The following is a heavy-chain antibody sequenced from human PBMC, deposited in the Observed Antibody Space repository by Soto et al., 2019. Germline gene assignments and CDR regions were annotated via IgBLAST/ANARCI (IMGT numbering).Heavy chain of an antibody. Sequence: AGGSLRLSCAASGFTFSSYAMSWVRQAPGKGLEWVSAISGSGGSTYYADSVKGRFTISRDNSKNTLYLQMNSLRAEDTAVYYCAKDRYYYDSSGYSAPDYWGQGTLVTVSS. D-gene: IGHD3-22*01. CDR1: GFTFSSYA. V-gene: IGHV3-23*01. CDR3: AKDRYYYDSSGYSAPDY. CDR2: ISGSGGST. J-gene: IGHJ4*02.